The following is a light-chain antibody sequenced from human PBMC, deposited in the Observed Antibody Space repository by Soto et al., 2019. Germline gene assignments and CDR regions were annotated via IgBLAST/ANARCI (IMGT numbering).Light chain of an antibody. CDR3: QQYNKWPQT. CDR2: SAS. CDR1: QSVGSN. J-gene: IGKJ1*01. Sequence: EIVLMQSPGTLSVSPGERATLSCRASQSVGSNLAWYQQKPGQAPRLLIYSASTRATGIPAKFSGSGSGTEFTLTISSLQSEDFAVYYCQQYNKWPQTFGQGTKVDIK. V-gene: IGKV3-15*01.